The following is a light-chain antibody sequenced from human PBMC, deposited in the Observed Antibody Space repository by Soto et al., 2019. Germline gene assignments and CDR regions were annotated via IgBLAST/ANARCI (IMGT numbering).Light chain of an antibody. V-gene: IGKV3-20*01. Sequence: EIVLTQSPVTLSLSPGERATLSCRASQRITSNSLAWFQQKAGLAPRLLICGASTRASGVPDRFSGGGSGTDFVLTVSRLEPGDFAVYYCQQYGRSPFTFGQGTKLQI. J-gene: IGKJ2*01. CDR3: QQYGRSPFT. CDR2: GAS. CDR1: QRITSNS.